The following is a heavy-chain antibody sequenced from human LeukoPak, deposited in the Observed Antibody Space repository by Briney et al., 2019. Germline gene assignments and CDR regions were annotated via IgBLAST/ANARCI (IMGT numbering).Heavy chain of an antibody. Sequence: SETLSLTCTVSGYSISSGYYWGWIRQPPGKGLEWIGSIYHSGSTYYNPSLKSRVTISVDTSKNQFSLKLSSVTAADTAVYYCASPGGPDYWGQGTLVTVSS. CDR1: GYSISSGYY. V-gene: IGHV4-38-2*02. J-gene: IGHJ4*02. CDR2: IYHSGST. D-gene: IGHD3-10*01. CDR3: ASPGGPDY.